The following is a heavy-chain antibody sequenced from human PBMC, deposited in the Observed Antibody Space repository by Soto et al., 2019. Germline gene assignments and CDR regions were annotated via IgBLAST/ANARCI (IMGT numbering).Heavy chain of an antibody. D-gene: IGHD3-9*01. Sequence: TSETLSLTCTVSGASISVHSYYWTWIRQPPGKGLEWIGSSYYSGTTYFNPSLKSRATISVDTSKNQFSLRLTSVTAADTAIYYCTRRYNRNDNYFDPWGPGALVTVSS. CDR1: GASISVHSYY. V-gene: IGHV4-39*01. CDR3: TRRYNRNDNYFDP. CDR2: SYYSGTT. J-gene: IGHJ5*02.